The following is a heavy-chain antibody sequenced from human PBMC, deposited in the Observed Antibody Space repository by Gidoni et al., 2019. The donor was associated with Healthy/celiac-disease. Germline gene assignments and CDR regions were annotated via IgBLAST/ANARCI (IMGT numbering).Heavy chain of an antibody. CDR3: ARGDYYGSGSYLGDYYYGMDV. V-gene: IGHV4-34*01. D-gene: IGHD3-10*01. J-gene: IGHJ6*02. CDR2: INHSGST. Sequence: QVQLQQWGAGLLKPSETLSLTCAVYGGSFSGYYWSWIRQPPGKGLEWIGEINHSGSTNYNPSLKSRVTISVDTSKNQFSLKLSSVTAADTAVYYCARGDYYGSGSYLGDYYYGMDVWGQGTTVTVSS. CDR1: GGSFSGYY.